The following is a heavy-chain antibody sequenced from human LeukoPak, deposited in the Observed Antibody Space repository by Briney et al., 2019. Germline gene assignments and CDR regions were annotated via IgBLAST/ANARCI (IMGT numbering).Heavy chain of an antibody. V-gene: IGHV3-53*01. D-gene: IGHD4-23*01. CDR3: ARAGDNGGSDPFDY. Sequence: GGSLRLSCAASGFTFSSYAMSWVRQAPGKGLEWVSVIYSGGSTYYADSVKGRFTISRDNSKNTLYLQMNSLRAEDTAVYYCARAGDNGGSDPFDYWGQGTLVTVSS. J-gene: IGHJ4*02. CDR2: IYSGGST. CDR1: GFTFSSYA.